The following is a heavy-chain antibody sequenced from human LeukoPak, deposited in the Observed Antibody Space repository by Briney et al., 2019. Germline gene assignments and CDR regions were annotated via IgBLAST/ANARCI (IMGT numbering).Heavy chain of an antibody. D-gene: IGHD2-2*01. CDR3: ARGKYCSSASCYSDYFDY. J-gene: IGHJ4*02. V-gene: IGHV1-8*01. CDR2: NSGNT. Sequence: NSGNTGYAQKFQGRVTMTRNTSISTAYMELSSLRSEDTAVYYCARGKYCSSASCYSDYFDYWGQGTLVTVSS.